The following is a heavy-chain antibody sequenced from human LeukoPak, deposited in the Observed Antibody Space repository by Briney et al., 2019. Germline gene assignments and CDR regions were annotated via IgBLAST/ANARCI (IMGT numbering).Heavy chain of an antibody. Sequence: SETLSLTCAVYGGSFSGYYWSWIRQPPGKGLEWIGEINHSGSTNYNPSLKSRVTISVDTSKNQFSLKLSSVTAADTAVYYCARGRLDYWGQGTLVTVSS. J-gene: IGHJ4*02. V-gene: IGHV4-34*01. CDR3: ARGRLDY. CDR1: GGSFSGYY. CDR2: INHSGST.